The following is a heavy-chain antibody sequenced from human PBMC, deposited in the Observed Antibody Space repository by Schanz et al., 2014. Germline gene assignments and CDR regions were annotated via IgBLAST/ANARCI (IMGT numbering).Heavy chain of an antibody. CDR3: ARLPVGYGSGIWDV. V-gene: IGHV3-33*01. CDR1: GFAFSVYG. D-gene: IGHD3-10*01. Sequence: QEQLVESGGGVVQPGRSLRLSCAASGFAFSVYGMHWVRQAPGKGPEWVAVIWSDGSTKYYADSVKGRFTISRDNAKNSLFLQMNSLRVEDTAVYYCARLPVGYGSGIWDVWGQGTSVTVSS. CDR2: IWSDGSTK. J-gene: IGHJ6*02.